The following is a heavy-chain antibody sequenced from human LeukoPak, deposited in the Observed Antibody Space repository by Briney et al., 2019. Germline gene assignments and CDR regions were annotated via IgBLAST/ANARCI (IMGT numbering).Heavy chain of an antibody. V-gene: IGHV4-34*01. D-gene: IGHD2-2*01. J-gene: IGHJ4*02. CDR1: GFTFSSYA. CDR3: ASILRCSSTSCYGYYFDY. CDR2: INHSGST. Sequence: LRLSCAASGFTFSSYAMHWVRQAPGKGLEWIGEINHSGSTNYNPSLKSRVTISVDTSKNQFSLKLSSVTAADTAVYYCASILRCSSTSCYGYYFDYWGQGTLVTVSS.